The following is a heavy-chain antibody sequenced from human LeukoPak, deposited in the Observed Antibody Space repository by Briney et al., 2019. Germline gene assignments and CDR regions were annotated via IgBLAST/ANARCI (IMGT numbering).Heavy chain of an antibody. D-gene: IGHD3/OR15-3a*01. Sequence: PGGSLRLSCAASGFTFDDYAMHWVRQAPGKGLEWVSCISWNSGSIGYADSVKGRFTISRDNAKNSLYLQMNSLRAEDTALYYCAKDGFGLQRGYYYGMDVWGQGTTVTVSS. V-gene: IGHV3-9*01. CDR3: AKDGFGLQRGYYYGMDV. CDR1: GFTFDDYA. J-gene: IGHJ6*02. CDR2: ISWNSGSI.